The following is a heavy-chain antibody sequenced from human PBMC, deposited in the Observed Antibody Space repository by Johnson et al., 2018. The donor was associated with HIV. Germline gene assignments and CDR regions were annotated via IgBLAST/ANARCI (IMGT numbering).Heavy chain of an antibody. J-gene: IGHJ3*02. CDR2: IKSKTDGGTT. V-gene: IGHV3-15*01. Sequence: EVQLVESGGGLVKPGGSLRLSCAASGFTFSNAWMSWVRQAPGKGLEWVGRIKSKTDGGTTDYAAPVKGRFTISRDDSKNTLYLQMNSRKTEDTAVYYCTTDADSSSWNDAFDIWGQGTMVTVSS. D-gene: IGHD6-13*01. CDR1: GFTFSNAW. CDR3: TTDADSSSWNDAFDI.